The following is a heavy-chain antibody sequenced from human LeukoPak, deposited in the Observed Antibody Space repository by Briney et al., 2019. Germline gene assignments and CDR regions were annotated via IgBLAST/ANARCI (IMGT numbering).Heavy chain of an antibody. CDR3: ARDRCTNGVCYLSDY. CDR1: GFTFSSYE. D-gene: IGHD2-8*01. J-gene: IGHJ4*02. CDR2: ISSSGSTI. V-gene: IGHV3-48*03. Sequence: GGSLRLSCAASGFTFSSYEMNWVRQAPRKGLEWVSYISSSGSTIYYADSVKGRFTISRDNAKNSLYLQMNSLRAEDTAVYYCARDRCTNGVCYLSDYWGQGTLVTVSS.